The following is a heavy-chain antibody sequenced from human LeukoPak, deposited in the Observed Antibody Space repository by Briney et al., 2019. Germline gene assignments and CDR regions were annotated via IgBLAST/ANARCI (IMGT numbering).Heavy chain of an antibody. J-gene: IGHJ4*02. Sequence: GGSLRLSCAASGFTFSSFAMSWVRQAPGKGLEWVSAISGSGSSPYYADSVKGRFTISRDNSKSTLYLQMNSLRAGDTAVYYCAKDSGPWGYCTSTSCYFAYCGQGALVTVSS. CDR2: ISGSGSSP. CDR1: GFTFSSFA. CDR3: AKDSGPWGYCTSTSCYFAY. V-gene: IGHV3-23*01. D-gene: IGHD2-2*01.